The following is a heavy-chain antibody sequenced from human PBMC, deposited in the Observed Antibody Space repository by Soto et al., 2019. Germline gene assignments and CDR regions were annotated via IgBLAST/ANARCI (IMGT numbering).Heavy chain of an antibody. CDR1: GFTFSSFA. D-gene: IGHD2-21*02. CDR3: AREETAWPLAYGLDV. V-gene: IGHV3-21*01. J-gene: IGHJ6*02. Sequence: GGSLRLSCAASGFTFSSFAMHWVRQSPGKGLEWVSSIGTRSDIYYADSVKGRSTISRDNAKNSLSLQMNSLRAEDTGVYYCAREETAWPLAYGLDVWGQGTTVTVSS. CDR2: IGTRSDI.